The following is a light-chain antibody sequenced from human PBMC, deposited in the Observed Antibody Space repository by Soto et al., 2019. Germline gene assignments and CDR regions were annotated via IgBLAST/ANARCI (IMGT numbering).Light chain of an antibody. J-gene: IGKJ1*01. CDR3: QQYGSSPRT. V-gene: IGKV3-20*01. Sequence: EIVLTQSPGTLSLSPGERATLSCRASQSVSSSYLAWYQQKPGQAPRLLIYGASSRATGIPDRFSGSGSGTDITLTISRLEPEDFAVYYGQQYGSSPRTFGQGTKVEIK. CDR2: GAS. CDR1: QSVSSSY.